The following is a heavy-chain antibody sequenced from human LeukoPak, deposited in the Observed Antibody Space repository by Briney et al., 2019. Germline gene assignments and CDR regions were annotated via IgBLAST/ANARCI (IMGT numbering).Heavy chain of an antibody. CDR1: GASISNYY. J-gene: IGHJ5*02. Sequence: SETLSLTCTVSGASISNYYWSWIRQPPGKGLEWIGYIYYSGRTNYNPSLKSRVTISLDTSKNQFSLKLSSVTAADTAIYYCARAYHSSWYLNWFDPWGQGTLVTVSS. CDR3: ARAYHSSWYLNWFDP. V-gene: IGHV4-59*08. D-gene: IGHD6-13*01. CDR2: IYYSGRT.